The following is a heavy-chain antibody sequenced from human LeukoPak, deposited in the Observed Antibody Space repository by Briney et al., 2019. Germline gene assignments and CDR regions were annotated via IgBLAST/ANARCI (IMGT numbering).Heavy chain of an antibody. CDR3: AKGRLSNGSGSLNY. CDR1: GFTFSSCA. J-gene: IGHJ4*02. D-gene: IGHD3-10*01. CDR2: ISGSGGST. Sequence: GGSLRLSCAASGFTFSSCAMSWVRQAPGKGLEWVSAISGSGGSTYYADSEKGRFTISRDNSKNTLYLQMNSLRAEDTAVYYCAKGRLSNGSGSLNYWGQGTLVTVSS. V-gene: IGHV3-23*01.